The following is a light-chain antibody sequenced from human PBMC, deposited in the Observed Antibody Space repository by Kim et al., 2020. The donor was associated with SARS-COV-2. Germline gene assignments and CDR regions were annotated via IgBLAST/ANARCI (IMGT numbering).Light chain of an antibody. CDR3: QQSYSTPLT. J-gene: IGKJ4*01. CDR1: QIISNY. V-gene: IGKV1-39*01. Sequence: AFVGDRVTITCRTSQIISNYLNWYQQKPGKAPKLLISTASTLQSGVPSRFSGSGSGTDFTLTVSSLQPEDFATYYCQQSYSTPLTFGGGTKVDIK. CDR2: TAS.